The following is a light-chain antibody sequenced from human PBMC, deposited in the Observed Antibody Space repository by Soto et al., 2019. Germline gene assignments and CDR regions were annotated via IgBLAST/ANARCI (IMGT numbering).Light chain of an antibody. Sequence: IVLTQSPGTLSWSAGERPTPSSRASQTVRNNYLAWYQQKPGQAPRLLIYDASSRATGIPDRFSGGGSGTDFTLTISRLEPEDFAVYYCQQFSSYPLTFGGGTKVDIK. CDR1: QTVRNNY. V-gene: IGKV3-20*01. CDR2: DAS. CDR3: QQFSSYPLT. J-gene: IGKJ4*01.